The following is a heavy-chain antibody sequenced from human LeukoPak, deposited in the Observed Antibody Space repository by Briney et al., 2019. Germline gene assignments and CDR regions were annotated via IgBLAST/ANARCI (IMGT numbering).Heavy chain of an antibody. CDR1: GFTFSSYG. Sequence: PGGPLRLSCAASGFTFSSYGMHWVRQAPGKGLEWVAVIWYDRSNKYYADSVKGRFTISRDNSKNTLYLQMNSLRAEDTAVYYCARDAPLIAAADYWGQGTLVTVSS. J-gene: IGHJ4*02. D-gene: IGHD6-13*01. CDR2: IWYDRSNK. V-gene: IGHV3-33*01. CDR3: ARDAPLIAAADY.